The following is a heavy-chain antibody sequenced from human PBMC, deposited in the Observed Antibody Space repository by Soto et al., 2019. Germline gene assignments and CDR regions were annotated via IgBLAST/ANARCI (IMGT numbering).Heavy chain of an antibody. CDR3: ARDHWFGEFSSSDY. D-gene: IGHD3-10*01. V-gene: IGHV1-69*05. Sequence: SVKVSCKASGGTFSSYAISWVRQAPGQGLEWMGGIIPIFGTANYAQKLQGRVTMTTDPSTSTAYMELRSLRSDDTAVYYCARDHWFGEFSSSDYWGQGTLVTVSS. CDR1: GGTFSSYA. J-gene: IGHJ4*02. CDR2: IIPIFGTA.